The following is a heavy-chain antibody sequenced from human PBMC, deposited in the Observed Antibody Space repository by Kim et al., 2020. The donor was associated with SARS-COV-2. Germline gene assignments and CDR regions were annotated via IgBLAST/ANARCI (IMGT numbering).Heavy chain of an antibody. CDR2: IYYSGST. CDR3: ARGEGITMFGVVIIGAFDI. V-gene: IGHV4-30-4*01. J-gene: IGHJ3*02. CDR1: GGSISSGDYY. D-gene: IGHD3-3*01. Sequence: SETLSLTCTVSGGSISSGDYYWSWIRQPPGKGLEWIGYIYYSGSTYYNPSLKSRVTISVDTSKNQFSLKLSSVTAADTAVYYCARGEGITMFGVVIIGAFDICGQGTMVTVSS.